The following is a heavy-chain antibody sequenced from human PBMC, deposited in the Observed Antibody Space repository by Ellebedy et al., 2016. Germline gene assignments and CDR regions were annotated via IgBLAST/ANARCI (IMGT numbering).Heavy chain of an antibody. D-gene: IGHD3-10*01. CDR3: ARDVWFGELHGGFDP. CDR2: IYYSGST. V-gene: IGHV4-39*07. Sequence: ESLKISCTVSGGSISSSSYYWGWIRQPPGKGLEWIGSIYYSGSTYYNPSLKSRVTISVDTSKNQFSLKLSSVTAADTAVYYCARDVWFGELHGGFDPWGQGTLVTVSS. CDR1: GGSISSSSYY. J-gene: IGHJ5*02.